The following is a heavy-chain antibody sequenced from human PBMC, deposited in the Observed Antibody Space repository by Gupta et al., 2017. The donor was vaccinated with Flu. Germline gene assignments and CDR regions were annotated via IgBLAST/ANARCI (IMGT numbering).Heavy chain of an antibody. V-gene: IGHV3-7*01. CDR3: TRDDTSARPDY. Sequence: VQLVESGGALVKPGGSLRLSCAASGFTFSRYWLTWVRQAPGKGLEWGANIKEDGTEENYVDSEKGRVTITRDNAIHTLYLQMHSLIVDDTAVYYCTRDDTSARPDYWGQGTLVTVSS. D-gene: IGHD6-6*01. CDR1: GFTFSRYW. CDR2: IKEDGTEE. J-gene: IGHJ4*02.